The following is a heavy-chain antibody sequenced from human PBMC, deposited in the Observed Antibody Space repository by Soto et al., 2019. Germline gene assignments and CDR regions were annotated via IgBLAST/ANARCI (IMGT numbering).Heavy chain of an antibody. CDR3: ARTCSGGTCSFYY. CDR2: IYSGGST. V-gene: IGHV3-66*01. J-gene: IGHJ4*02. CDR1: GFTISSNY. Sequence: EVQLVESGGGLVQPGGSLRLSCAASGFTISSNYMSWVRQAPGKGLEWVPVIYSGGSTYYADSVKGRFTISRDNSENTLYLQMNSLRAEDTAVYYCARTCSGGTCSFYYWGQGTLVTVSS. D-gene: IGHD2-15*01.